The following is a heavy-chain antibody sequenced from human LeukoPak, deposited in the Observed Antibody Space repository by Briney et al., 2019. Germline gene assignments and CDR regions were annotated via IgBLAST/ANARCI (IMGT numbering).Heavy chain of an antibody. CDR1: GLTSTSYE. CDR2: IRSSGSTI. V-gene: IGHV3-48*03. D-gene: IGHD3-22*01. Sequence: PRRSLRLSSAVSGLTSTSYEMNWVRHAHGKGLEWVSYIRSSGSTIFYTDSVKGRSTISRDTAKHSLYLQMNRLRAEHPAVNYWAVLKRDYYYCRCSCRSPVPDYWGQGTLVTVSS. CDR3: AVLKRDYYYCRCSCRSPVPDY. J-gene: IGHJ4*02.